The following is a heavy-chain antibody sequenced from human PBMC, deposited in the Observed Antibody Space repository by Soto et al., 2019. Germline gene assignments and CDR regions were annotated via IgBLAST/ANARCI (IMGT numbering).Heavy chain of an antibody. J-gene: IGHJ3*02. V-gene: IGHV1-18*01. CDR2: ISAYNGDT. D-gene: IGHD6-13*01. Sequence: ASVKVSCKASGYTLTSYGINWVRQAPGQGLEWMGWISAYNGDTNYAQKLQGRVTMTTDTSTNTAYMELRSLRSDDTAVEDGARDVGIAGADDAFDIWGQGTMVTVSS. CDR1: GYTLTSYG. CDR3: ARDVGIAGADDAFDI.